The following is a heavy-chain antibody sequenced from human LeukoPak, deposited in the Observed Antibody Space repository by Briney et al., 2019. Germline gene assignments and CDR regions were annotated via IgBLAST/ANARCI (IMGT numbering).Heavy chain of an antibody. CDR1: GYSFTNYW. D-gene: IGHD3-10*01. CDR2: IYPGDSDT. Sequence: GESLKISCKGSGYSFTNYWIGWVRRLPGKGLELMGIIYPGDSDTRYSPSFQGQVTISADKSISTAYLQWSSLKASDTAMYYCARRPSSGSYSNYWGQGTLVTVSS. J-gene: IGHJ4*02. V-gene: IGHV5-51*01. CDR3: ARRPSSGSYSNY.